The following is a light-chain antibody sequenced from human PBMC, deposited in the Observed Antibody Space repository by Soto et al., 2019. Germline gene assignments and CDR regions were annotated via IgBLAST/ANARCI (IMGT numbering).Light chain of an antibody. CDR1: SSDVGGYNY. J-gene: IGLJ1*01. V-gene: IGLV2-14*01. CDR2: DVS. Sequence: QSALTQPASVSGSPGQSITISCTGTSSDVGGYNYDSWYQQHPGKAPKLMIYDVSNRPSGVSNRFSGSKSGNTASLTISGLQAEDEADYYCSSYTSSSTLEYVFGTGTQLTVL. CDR3: SSYTSSSTLEYV.